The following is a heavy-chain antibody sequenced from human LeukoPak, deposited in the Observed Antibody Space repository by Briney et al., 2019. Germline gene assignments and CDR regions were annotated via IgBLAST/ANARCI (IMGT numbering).Heavy chain of an antibody. V-gene: IGHV4-31*03. CDR3: VTSGSYFFGY. Sequence: SETLSLTCTVSGGSISSGGYYWSWIRQHPGKGLEWIGYIYYNGSTYYNPSLKSRVTISVDTSKNQFSLKLSSVTAADTAVYYCVTSGSYFFGYWGQGTLVTVSS. CDR2: IYYNGST. J-gene: IGHJ4*02. D-gene: IGHD1-26*01. CDR1: GGSISSGGYY.